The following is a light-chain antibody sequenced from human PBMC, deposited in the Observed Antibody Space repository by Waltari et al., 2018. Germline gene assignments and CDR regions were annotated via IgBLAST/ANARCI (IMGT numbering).Light chain of an antibody. Sequence: SYELTQPSSESVSQGQTAAITCSGDVLAKGFVRWFVQRPGQPPVLIIYKDSERPSGVPERFSGSRSGTTVTLTISGAQVEDEADYYCYSATDNRLLFGGGTKLTVL. CDR1: VLAKGF. J-gene: IGLJ2*01. CDR3: YSATDNRLL. CDR2: KDS. V-gene: IGLV3-27*01.